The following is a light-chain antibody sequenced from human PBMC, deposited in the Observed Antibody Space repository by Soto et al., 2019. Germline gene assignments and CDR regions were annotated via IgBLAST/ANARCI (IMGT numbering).Light chain of an antibody. CDR2: DND. J-gene: IGLJ2*01. CDR3: ATWDRSRSVVV. V-gene: IGLV1-51*01. Sequence: QSVLTQPPSVSAAPGQKATISCSGSSSNIGNNYVFWYQQLPGTAPKLLIYDNDKRPSEIPDRFSGSKSGTSATLGITGLQTGDEADYYCATWDRSRSVVVFGGGSKLTVL. CDR1: SSNIGNNY.